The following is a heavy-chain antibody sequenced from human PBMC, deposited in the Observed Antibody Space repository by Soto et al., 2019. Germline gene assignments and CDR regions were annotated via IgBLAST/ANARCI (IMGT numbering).Heavy chain of an antibody. J-gene: IGHJ4*02. CDR1: GYSFTSYW. CDR2: IYPGDSDT. CDR3: ARLWSYYGSGSYWPRDY. Sequence: GESLKISCKGSGYSFTSYWIGWVRQMPGKGLEWMGIIYPGDSDTRYSPSFQGQVTISADKSISTAYLQWSSLKASDTAMYYCARLWSYYGSGSYWPRDYWGQGTLVTVSS. V-gene: IGHV5-51*01. D-gene: IGHD3-10*01.